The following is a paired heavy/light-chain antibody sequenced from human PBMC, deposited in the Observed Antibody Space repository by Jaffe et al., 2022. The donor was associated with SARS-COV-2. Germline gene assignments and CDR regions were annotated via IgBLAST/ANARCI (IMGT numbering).Light chain of an antibody. CDR3: QVWDSSTYVV. Sequence: SYELTQPLSVSVALGQTATITGGGNDIGSKNVQWYQQKPGQAPVLVIYRNSNRPSGIPERFSGSKSGNTATLTISRAQAGDEADYYCQVWDSSTYVVFGGGTKLTVL. J-gene: IGLJ2*01. CDR2: RNS. V-gene: IGLV3-9*01. CDR1: DIGSKN.
Heavy chain of an antibody. CDR2: ISGAGDST. J-gene: IGHJ6*02. D-gene: IGHD1-26*01. V-gene: IGHV3-23*01. CDR1: GFTFDSYA. Sequence: QLLESGGGLVQRGGSLRLSCAASGFTFDSYAMSWVRQAPGKGLEWVSTISGAGDSTYYADSVKGRFTISRDNSMNTLFLQMNSLRAEDTAVYYCAKDYGPGDYYYYGMDVWGQGTTVTVSS. CDR3: AKDYGPGDYYYYGMDV.